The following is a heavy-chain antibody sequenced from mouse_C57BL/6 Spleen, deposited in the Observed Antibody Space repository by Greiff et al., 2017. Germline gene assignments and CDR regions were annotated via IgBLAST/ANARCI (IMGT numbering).Heavy chain of an antibody. J-gene: IGHJ4*01. CDR3: ARSEEVTTVVARDYYAMDY. Sequence: QVQLQQSGAELVRPGTSVKVSCKASGYAFTNYLIEWVKQRPGQGLEWIGVINPGSGGTNYNEKFKGKATLTADKSSSTAYMQLSSLTSEDSAVYFCARSEEVTTVVARDYYAMDYWGQGTSVTVSS. V-gene: IGHV1-54*01. CDR2: INPGSGGT. D-gene: IGHD1-1*01. CDR1: GYAFTNYL.